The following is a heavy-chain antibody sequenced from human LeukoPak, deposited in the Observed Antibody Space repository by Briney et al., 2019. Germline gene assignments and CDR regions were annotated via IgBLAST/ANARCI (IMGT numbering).Heavy chain of an antibody. CDR2: INLDGTER. Sequence: PGGSLRLSCAASGFTFSYFWMSWVRQAPGKGLEWVANINLDGTERHYVDSVKGRFTISRDNARKSVYLQMNSLRDEDTAVYYCARDNVGATPFDYWGQGTLVTVSS. CDR3: ARDNVGATPFDY. CDR1: GFTFSYFW. D-gene: IGHD1-26*01. V-gene: IGHV3-7*05. J-gene: IGHJ4*02.